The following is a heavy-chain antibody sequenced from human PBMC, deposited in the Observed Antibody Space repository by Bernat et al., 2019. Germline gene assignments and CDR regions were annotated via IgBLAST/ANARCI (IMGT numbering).Heavy chain of an antibody. CDR3: ARDSGDGYKPFDS. J-gene: IGHJ4*02. D-gene: IGHD5-24*01. Sequence: EVQLVESGGGLVQPGGSLRLSCAASGFTFSSCSMNWVRQAPGKGLEWASYISSSSKTVYYADSVRGRFSISRDNAKNSLYLQMNSLRAEDTAVYYCARDSGDGYKPFDSWGQGILVTVSS. CDR1: GFTFSSCS. CDR2: ISSSSKTV. V-gene: IGHV3-48*01.